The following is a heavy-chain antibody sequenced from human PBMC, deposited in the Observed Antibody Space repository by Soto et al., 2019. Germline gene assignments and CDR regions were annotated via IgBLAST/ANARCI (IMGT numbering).Heavy chain of an antibody. Sequence: GGSLRLSCAASGFTFSSYSMNWVRQAPGKGLEWVSSISSSSSYIYYADSVKGRFTISRDDAKNSLYLQMNSLRAEDTAVYYCARGAVADSFYFDYWGQGTLVTVSS. V-gene: IGHV3-21*01. J-gene: IGHJ4*02. CDR1: GFTFSSYS. CDR3: ARGAVADSFYFDY. CDR2: ISSSSSYI. D-gene: IGHD6-19*01.